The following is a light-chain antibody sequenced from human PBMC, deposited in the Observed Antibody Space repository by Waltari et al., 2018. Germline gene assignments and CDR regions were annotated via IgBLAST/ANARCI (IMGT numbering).Light chain of an antibody. Sequence: QSALTQPASVSGSPGQSITISCPGTSSDVGRFNLVSWYQQHPGRAPKLMIYEGSKRPSGASNRFSGSKSGNTASLTISGLQAEDEADYYCCSYGDSNWVFGGGTKVTVL. CDR2: EGS. CDR1: SSDVGRFNL. J-gene: IGLJ3*02. CDR3: CSYGDSNWV. V-gene: IGLV2-23*01.